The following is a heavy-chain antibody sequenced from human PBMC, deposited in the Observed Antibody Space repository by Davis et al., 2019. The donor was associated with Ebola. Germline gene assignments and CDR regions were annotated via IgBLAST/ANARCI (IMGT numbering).Heavy chain of an antibody. CDR2: IVVGSGNT. Sequence: SVKVSCKASGFTFTSSAVQWVRQARGQRLEWIGWIVVGSGNTNYAQKFQERVTITRDMSTSTAYMELSSLRSEDTAVYYCAADPVIGYYYYGMDVWGQGTTVTVSS. V-gene: IGHV1-58*01. CDR1: GFTFTSSA. D-gene: IGHD4-11*01. CDR3: AADPVIGYYYYGMDV. J-gene: IGHJ6*02.